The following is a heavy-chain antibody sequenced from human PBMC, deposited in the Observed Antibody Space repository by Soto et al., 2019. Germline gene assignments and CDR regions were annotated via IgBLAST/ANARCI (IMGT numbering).Heavy chain of an antibody. Sequence: PGESLKISCKASGYSCTDYWIGWVRQMPGKGLEWMGIIYPGDSDTRYSPSFQGQVTISADKSISTAYLQWSSLKASDTAMYYCARRGGLEQQLVTDAFDIWGQGTMVTVSS. V-gene: IGHV5-51*01. CDR1: GYSCTDYW. D-gene: IGHD6-13*01. CDR2: IYPGDSDT. CDR3: ARRGGLEQQLVTDAFDI. J-gene: IGHJ3*02.